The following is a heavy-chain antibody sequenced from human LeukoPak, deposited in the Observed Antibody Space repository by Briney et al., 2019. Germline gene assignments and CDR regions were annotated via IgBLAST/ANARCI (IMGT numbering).Heavy chain of an antibody. J-gene: IGHJ6*03. CDR2: IIPIFGTA. D-gene: IGHD3-22*01. CDR3: ARGLYYYDSSGYPYYMDV. CDR1: GGTFSSYA. V-gene: IGHV1-69*05. Sequence: SVKVSCKASGGTFSSYAIIWVRQAPGQGLEWMGGIIPIFGTANYAQKFQGRVTITTDESTSTAYMELSSLRSEDTAVYYCARGLYYYDSSGYPYYMDVWGKGTTVTVSS.